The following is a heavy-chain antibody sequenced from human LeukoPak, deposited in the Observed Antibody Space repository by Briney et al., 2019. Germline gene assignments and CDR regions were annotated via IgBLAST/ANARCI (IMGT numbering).Heavy chain of an antibody. CDR2: TLYDGSNK. J-gene: IGHJ3*02. CDR1: GFPLRRYA. CDR3: ARAITMVTEGAFDI. D-gene: IGHD3-10*01. V-gene: IGHV3-30-3*01. Sequence: PGGSLSPSWPAPGFPLRRYAMHLVRQAPGKGLGLEAVTLYDGSNKYYADAVKGRFTISRDNSKTTLSLQMNSLTTEDTAVYYCARAITMVTEGAFDIWGQGTMVTVSS.